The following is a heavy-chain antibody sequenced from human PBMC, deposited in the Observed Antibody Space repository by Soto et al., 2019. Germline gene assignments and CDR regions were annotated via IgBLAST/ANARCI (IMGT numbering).Heavy chain of an antibody. CDR1: GSTFSDHY. CDR2: TRNKANSYTT. D-gene: IGHD1-26*01. CDR3: ARLYGSFS. J-gene: IGHJ4*02. Sequence: PGGSLRLSCAASGSTFSDHYMDWVRQAPGKGLEWVGRTRNKANSYTTEYAASVKGRFTISRDDSKNSLYLQMNSLKTEDTAVYYCARLYGSFSWGQGALVTVSS. V-gene: IGHV3-72*01.